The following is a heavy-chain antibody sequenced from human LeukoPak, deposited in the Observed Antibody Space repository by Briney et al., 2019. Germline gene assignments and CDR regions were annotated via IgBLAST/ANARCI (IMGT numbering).Heavy chain of an antibody. CDR1: NGSISSSSYY. D-gene: IGHD3-22*01. CDR2: IYYSGST. J-gene: IGHJ4*02. V-gene: IGHV4-39*07. Sequence: SETLSLTCTVSNGSISSSSYYWGWIRQPSGKGLEWIGNIYYSGSTNYNPSLKSRVTISVDTSKNQFSLKLRSVTAADTVVYYCARSYYYDNSGYFPTDYWGQGTLVTVSS. CDR3: ARSYYYDNSGYFPTDY.